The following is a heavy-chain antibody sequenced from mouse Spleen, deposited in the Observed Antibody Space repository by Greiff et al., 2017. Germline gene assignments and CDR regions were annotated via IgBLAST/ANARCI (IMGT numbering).Heavy chain of an antibody. CDR2: INYDGSST. CDR3: ARDHGDYGYFDY. J-gene: IGHJ2*01. V-gene: IGHV5-16*01. D-gene: IGHD2-13*01. Sequence: EVQRVESEGGLVQPGSSMKLSCTASGFTFSDYYMAWVRQVPEKGLEWVANINYDGSSTYYLDSLKSRFIISRDNAKNILYLQMSSLKSEDTATYYCARDHGDYGYFDYWGQGTTLTVSS. CDR1: GFTFSDYY.